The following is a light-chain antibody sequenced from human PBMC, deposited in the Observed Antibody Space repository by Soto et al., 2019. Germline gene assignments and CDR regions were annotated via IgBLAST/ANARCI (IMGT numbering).Light chain of an antibody. CDR1: SSDVGGYNY. CDR3: NSYTTTSTYV. CDR2: AVT. V-gene: IGLV2-14*01. J-gene: IGLJ1*01. Sequence: QTVLTQPASVSGSPGPSITISCTGTSSDVGGYNYVSWYQHHPGEAPKLMIFAVTKRHSGVSNRFSGSKSGNTASLTISGLQAEDEADYFCNSYTTTSTYVFGSGT.